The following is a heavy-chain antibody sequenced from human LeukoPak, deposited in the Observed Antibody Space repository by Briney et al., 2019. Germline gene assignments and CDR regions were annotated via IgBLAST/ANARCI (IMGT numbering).Heavy chain of an antibody. CDR3: ARGLVGGGSYYFDY. J-gene: IGHJ4*02. V-gene: IGHV4-34*01. D-gene: IGHD1-26*01. Sequence: SETLSLTCAVYGGSFSGYYWSWIRQPPGKGLEWIGEINHSGSTNYNPSLKSRVTMSVDTSKNQFSLKLSSVTAADTAVYYCARGLVGGGSYYFDYWGQGTLVTVSS. CDR2: INHSGST. CDR1: GGSFSGYY.